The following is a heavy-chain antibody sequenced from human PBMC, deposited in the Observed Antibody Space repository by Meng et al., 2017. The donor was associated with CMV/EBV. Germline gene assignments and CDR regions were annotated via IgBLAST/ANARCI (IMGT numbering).Heavy chain of an antibody. CDR3: AKDILEVPVPAAILSYGMDA. Sequence: GESLKISCAASGFTFDDYTMHWVRQAPGKGLEWVSLISWDGGSTYYADSVKGRFTISRDNSKNSLYLQMNSLRTEDTALYYCAKDILEVPVPAAILSYGMDAWGQGTTVTVSS. V-gene: IGHV3-43*01. CDR1: GFTFDDYT. D-gene: IGHD2-2*02. J-gene: IGHJ6*02. CDR2: ISWDGGST.